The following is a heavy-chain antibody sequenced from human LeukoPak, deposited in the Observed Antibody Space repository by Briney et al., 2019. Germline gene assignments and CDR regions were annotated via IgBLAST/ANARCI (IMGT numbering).Heavy chain of an antibody. CDR2: ISSSSSYI. V-gene: IGHV3-21*01. Sequence: PGGSLRLSCAASGFTFSSYSMNWVRRAPGKGLEWVSSISSSSSYIYYADSVKGRFTISRDNAKNSLYLQMNSLRAEDTAVYYCARSNHSGWIFDYWGQGTLVTVSS. D-gene: IGHD6-19*01. CDR3: ARSNHSGWIFDY. J-gene: IGHJ4*02. CDR1: GFTFSSYS.